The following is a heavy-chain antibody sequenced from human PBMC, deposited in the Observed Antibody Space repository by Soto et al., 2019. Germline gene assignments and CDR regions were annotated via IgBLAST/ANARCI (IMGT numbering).Heavy chain of an antibody. V-gene: IGHV3-48*01. CDR3: ARMSSSISPGC. J-gene: IGHJ4*02. D-gene: IGHD2-2*01. CDR2: INSTGTIK. CDR1: GFTFSTYS. Sequence: SLGLSCAASGFTFSTYSMNWVRQAPGKGLEWVAYINSTGTIKYYAGSVKGRFTISRDNAKNSLYLQMNSLRAEDTAVYYCARMSSSISPGCWXQGTLVTVSS.